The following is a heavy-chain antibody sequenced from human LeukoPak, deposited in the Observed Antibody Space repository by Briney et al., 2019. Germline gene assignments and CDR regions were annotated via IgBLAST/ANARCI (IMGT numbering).Heavy chain of an antibody. Sequence: PSETLSLTCAVYGGSFSDSYWSWIRQPPGKGLEWIGEINHSGSTNYNPSLKSRVTISVDTSKNQFSLKLSSVTAADTAVYYCARLVDTAINYFDYWGQGTLVTVSS. V-gene: IGHV4-34*01. CDR2: INHSGST. J-gene: IGHJ4*02. CDR3: ARLVDTAINYFDY. D-gene: IGHD5-18*01. CDR1: GGSFSDSY.